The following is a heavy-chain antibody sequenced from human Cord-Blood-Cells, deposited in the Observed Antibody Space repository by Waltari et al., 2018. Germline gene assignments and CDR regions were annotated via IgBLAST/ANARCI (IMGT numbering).Heavy chain of an antibody. Sequence: EVQLLESGGGLVQPGGSLRLSCAASGFTFSSYAMSWVRQAPGKGLEWFSAISGIGGSTYYADSVKGRFTISRDNSKNTLYLQMNSMRAEDTAVYYCAKALVLRYFDWLFDYWGQGTLVTVSS. J-gene: IGHJ4*02. CDR1: GFTFSSYA. V-gene: IGHV3-23*01. CDR2: ISGIGGST. CDR3: AKALVLRYFDWLFDY. D-gene: IGHD3-9*01.